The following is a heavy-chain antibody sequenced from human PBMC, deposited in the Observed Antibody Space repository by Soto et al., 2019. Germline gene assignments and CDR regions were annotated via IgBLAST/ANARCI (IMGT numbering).Heavy chain of an antibody. D-gene: IGHD2-8*01. V-gene: IGHV4-61*10. CDR1: GGSVSNGMYY. CDR2: VYLTGTT. CDR3: ARYCNNSDGRHLYYFDY. J-gene: IGHJ4*02. Sequence: PSETLSLTCTASGGSVSNGMYYWSWIPQSTGKGLGWLGNVYLTGTTIYNPSLKSRVTMSVDTYKDQFFRKLTSATAADTAVYYCARYCNNSDGRHLYYFDYWGLGTLVT.